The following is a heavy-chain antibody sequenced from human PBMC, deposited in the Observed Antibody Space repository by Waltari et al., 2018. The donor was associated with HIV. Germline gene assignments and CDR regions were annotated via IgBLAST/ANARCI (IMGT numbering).Heavy chain of an antibody. CDR2: IKIKTDGGTT. Sequence: EVQLVESGGGLVKTGGSRGPSSAAPGFTCSNRWMSWVRQARGKGMEWVGRIKIKTDGGTTDYAPPVKGRFTISRDESKNSLYLQMNSLKTEDTAVYYCTTGTTGYYYYGMDVWGQGTTVTVSS. CDR3: TTGTTGYYYYGMDV. D-gene: IGHD4-4*01. CDR1: GFTCSNRW. J-gene: IGHJ6*02. V-gene: IGHV3-15*01.